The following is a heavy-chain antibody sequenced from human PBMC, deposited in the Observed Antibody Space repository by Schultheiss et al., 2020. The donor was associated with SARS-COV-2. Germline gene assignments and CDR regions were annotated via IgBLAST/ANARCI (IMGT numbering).Heavy chain of an antibody. Sequence: SETLSLTCTVSGGYISSGGYYWSWIRQPPGKGLEWIWYIYYSGSTNYNPSLKSRVTISVDTSKNQFSLKLSSVTAADTAVYYCAREVEPSVQDYWGQGTLVTGSS. CDR3: AREVEPSVQDY. J-gene: IGHJ4*02. CDR1: GGYISSGGYY. D-gene: IGHD5-24*01. CDR2: IYYSGST. V-gene: IGHV4-61*08.